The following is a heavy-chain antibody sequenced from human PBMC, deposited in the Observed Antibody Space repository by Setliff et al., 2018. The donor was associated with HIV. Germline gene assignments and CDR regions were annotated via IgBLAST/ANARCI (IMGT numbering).Heavy chain of an antibody. J-gene: IGHJ4*02. CDR1: GFTLSSNW. CDR3: TTYSSVYYHSDC. D-gene: IGHD3-22*01. Sequence: GGSLRLSCAGSGFTLSSNWMHWVRQAPGEGLVWVSRINEDGKTTNYADSVKGRFTVSRDNSRDTLYLQMNSLRAEDTAVYYCTTYSSVYYHSDCWGQGTLVTVS. CDR2: INEDGKTT. V-gene: IGHV3-74*01.